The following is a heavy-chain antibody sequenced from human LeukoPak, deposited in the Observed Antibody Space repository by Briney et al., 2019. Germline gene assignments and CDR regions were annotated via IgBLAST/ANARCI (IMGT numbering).Heavy chain of an antibody. Sequence: GGSLRLSCAASGFTFDDYAMHWVRQAPGKGLEWVSLISWDGGSTYYADSVKGRFTISRDNSKNSLYLQMNSLRAEDTALYYCATAGGAATYYYYMDVWGKGTTVTVSS. CDR2: ISWDGGST. CDR1: GFTFDDYA. D-gene: IGHD3-16*01. V-gene: IGHV3-43D*03. J-gene: IGHJ6*03. CDR3: ATAGGAATYYYYMDV.